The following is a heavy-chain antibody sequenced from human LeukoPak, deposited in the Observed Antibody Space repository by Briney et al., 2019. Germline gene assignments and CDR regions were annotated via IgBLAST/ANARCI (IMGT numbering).Heavy chain of an antibody. CDR1: GFTFSDYY. CDR3: ARGGGQQLVPYYYYYMDV. CDR2: ISSSGSTI. Sequence: PGGSLRLSCAASGFTFSDYYMSWIRQAPGKGLEWVSYISSSGSTIYYADSVKGRFTISRDNAKNSLYLQMNSLRDEDTAVYYCARGGGQQLVPYYYYYMDVWGKGTTVTVSS. V-gene: IGHV3-11*01. D-gene: IGHD6-13*01. J-gene: IGHJ6*03.